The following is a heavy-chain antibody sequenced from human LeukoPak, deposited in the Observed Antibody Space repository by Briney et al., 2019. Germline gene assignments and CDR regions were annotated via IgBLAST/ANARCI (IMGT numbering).Heavy chain of an antibody. CDR3: AKDRYPTAVTTNGMDV. J-gene: IGHJ6*02. CDR2: ILYDGARI. V-gene: IGHV3-30*18. Sequence: GRSLGLSCAGSGFTFSSYGIHWVRQAPGEGLEWVAKILYDGARIYYADSVKGRFTVSRDSSKNTLNLQMNSLRSEDTAVYYCAKDRYPTAVTTNGMDVWGQGTTVTVSS. CDR1: GFTFSSYG. D-gene: IGHD4-17*01.